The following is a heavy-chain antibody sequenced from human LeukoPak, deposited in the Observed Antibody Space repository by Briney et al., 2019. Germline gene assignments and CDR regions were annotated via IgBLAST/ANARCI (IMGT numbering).Heavy chain of an antibody. CDR3: AREMATIRVLYGMDV. CDR2: IIPIFGTA. D-gene: IGHD5-24*01. Sequence: GASVKVSCKASGGTFSSYAISWVRQAPGQGLEWMGGIIPIFGTANYAQKFQGRVTITADESTSTAYMELSSLRSEDTAVYYCAREMATIRVLYGMDVWGQGTTVTVSS. J-gene: IGHJ6*02. CDR1: GGTFSSYA. V-gene: IGHV1-69*13.